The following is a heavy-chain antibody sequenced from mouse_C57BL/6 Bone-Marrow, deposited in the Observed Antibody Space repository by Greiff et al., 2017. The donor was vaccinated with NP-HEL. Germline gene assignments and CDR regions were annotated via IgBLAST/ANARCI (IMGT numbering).Heavy chain of an antibody. D-gene: IGHD1-1*01. CDR1: GYTFTDYE. J-gene: IGHJ1*03. V-gene: IGHV1-15*01. Sequence: QVQLKQSGAELVRPGASVTLSCKASGYTFTDYEMHWVKQTPVHGLEWIGAIDPNSGGTKFNEKFKTKATLTVDKPSSTAYMQLSSLTSEDSAVYYCARYYYGSRGRYFDVWGTGTTVTVSS. CDR3: ARYYYGSRGRYFDV. CDR2: IDPNSGGT.